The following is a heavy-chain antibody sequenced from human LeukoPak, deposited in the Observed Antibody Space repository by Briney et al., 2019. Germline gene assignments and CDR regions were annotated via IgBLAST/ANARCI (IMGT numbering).Heavy chain of an antibody. CDR3: ARNSYFELDDAFDI. J-gene: IGHJ3*02. CDR2: ISAYNGNT. V-gene: IGHV1-18*04. Sequence: GASVKVSCKASGYTFTGYYMHWVRQAPGQGLEWMGWISAYNGNTNYAQKLQGRVTMTTDTSTSTAYMELRSLRSDDTAVYYCARNSYFELDDAFDIWGQGTMVTVSS. D-gene: IGHD3/OR15-3a*01. CDR1: GYTFTGYY.